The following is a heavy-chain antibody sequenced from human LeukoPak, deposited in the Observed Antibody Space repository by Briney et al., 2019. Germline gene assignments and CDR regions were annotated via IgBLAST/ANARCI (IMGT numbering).Heavy chain of an antibody. V-gene: IGHV3-23*01. J-gene: IGHJ1*01. D-gene: IGHD2-15*01. Sequence: PGGSLRLSCAASGFTFSSYAIYWVRQAPGRGLEWVSAISGSGSPTYYADSVKGRFTISRDISRNTVYLQMNSLRVEDTAVYYCAKEIGYCSGGSCYSKEYFLHWGQGTLVIVSS. CDR2: ISGSGSPT. CDR1: GFTFSSYA. CDR3: AKEIGYCSGGSCYSKEYFLH.